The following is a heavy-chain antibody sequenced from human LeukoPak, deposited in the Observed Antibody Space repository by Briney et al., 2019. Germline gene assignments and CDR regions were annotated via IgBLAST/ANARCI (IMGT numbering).Heavy chain of an antibody. V-gene: IGHV3-21*04. CDR3: AGRRDGFNY. D-gene: IGHD5-24*01. J-gene: IGHJ4*02. Sequence: GGSLRLSCAASGFTFSSFSMDWVRQAPGKGLEWVSSISSGSNYIYYADSVKGRFTISRDISKNTLYLQMNSLRAEDTAVYYCAGRRDGFNYWGQGTLVTVSS. CDR2: ISSGSNYI. CDR1: GFTFSSFS.